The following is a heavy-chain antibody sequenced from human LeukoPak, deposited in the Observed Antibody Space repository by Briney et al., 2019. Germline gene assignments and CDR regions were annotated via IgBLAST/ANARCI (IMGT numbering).Heavy chain of an antibody. D-gene: IGHD5-24*01. CDR2: ISSGGNYR. J-gene: IGHJ4*02. V-gene: IGHV3-48*03. CDR1: GFTFSSYE. CDR3: ARGRNAYTFDN. Sequence: GGSLRLYCAASGFTFSSYEINWVRQAPGKGLEWVSYISSGGNYRYYADSVKGRFTISRDNARNSLYLQMNSLRAEDTAVYYCARGRNAYTFDNWGQGTLVTVSS.